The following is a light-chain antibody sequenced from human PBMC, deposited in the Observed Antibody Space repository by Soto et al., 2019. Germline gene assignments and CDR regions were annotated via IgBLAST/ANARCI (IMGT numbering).Light chain of an antibody. CDR3: CSYAGSYTVL. V-gene: IGLV2-11*01. Sequence: QAVVTQPRSVSGSPGQSVTISCTGTSSDVGGYNYVSWYQQHPGKAPKVMIYDVSKRPSGVPDRFSGSKSGNTASLTISGLQAEDEADYYCCSYAGSYTVLFGGGTKLTVL. CDR2: DVS. J-gene: IGLJ2*01. CDR1: SSDVGGYNY.